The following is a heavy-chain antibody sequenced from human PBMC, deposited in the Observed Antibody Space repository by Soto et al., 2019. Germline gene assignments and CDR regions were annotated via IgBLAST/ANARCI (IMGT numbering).Heavy chain of an antibody. Sequence: GGSLRLPCAASGFTFSRDGMSWVRQAPGKGLEWVSLITDNGGSTYYADSVKGRFTISRDNTKNTLFLQMNSLRAEDTAVYYCAKERATTTAFDYWGQGALVTVSS. CDR1: GFTFSRDG. CDR3: AKERATTTAFDY. V-gene: IGHV3-23*01. J-gene: IGHJ4*02. D-gene: IGHD4-17*01. CDR2: ITDNGGST.